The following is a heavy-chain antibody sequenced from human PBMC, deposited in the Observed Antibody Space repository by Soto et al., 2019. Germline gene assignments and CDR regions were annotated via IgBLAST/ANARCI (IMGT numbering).Heavy chain of an antibody. CDR1: GGSISSYY. CDR3: AREEGTGTTEY. Sequence: SETLSLTCTVSGGSISSYYWSWIRQPPGKGLEWIGYIYYSGSTNYKPSLKSRVTISVDTSKNQFSLKLSSVTAADTAVYDCAREEGTGTTEYWGQGTLVTVSS. D-gene: IGHD1-1*01. V-gene: IGHV4-59*01. J-gene: IGHJ4*02. CDR2: IYYSGST.